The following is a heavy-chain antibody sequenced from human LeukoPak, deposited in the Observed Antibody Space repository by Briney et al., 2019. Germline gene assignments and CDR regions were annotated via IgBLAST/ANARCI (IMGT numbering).Heavy chain of an antibody. J-gene: IGHJ6*03. V-gene: IGHV4-34*01. CDR2: INHSGST. Sequence: SETLSLTCAVYGGSFSGYYWSWIRQPPGKGLEWIGEINHSGSTNYNPSLKSRVTISVDTSKNQFSLKLSSVTAADTAVYYGASRRPDIVEVPAAKRSYYYYYMDVWGKGTTVTVSS. CDR1: GGSFSGYY. D-gene: IGHD2-2*01. CDR3: ASRRPDIVEVPAAKRSYYYYYMDV.